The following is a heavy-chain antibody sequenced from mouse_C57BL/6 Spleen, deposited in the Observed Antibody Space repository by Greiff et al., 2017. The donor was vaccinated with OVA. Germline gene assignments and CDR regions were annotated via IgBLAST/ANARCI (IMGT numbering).Heavy chain of an antibody. D-gene: IGHD2-10*01. CDR1: GFTFTDYY. Sequence: EVKVEESGGGLVQPGGSLSLSCAASGFTFTDYYMSWVRQPPGKALEWLGFIRNKANGYTTEYSASVKGRFTISRDNSQSILYLQMNALRAEDSATYYCARYLLPGDYFDYWGQGTTLTVSS. CDR3: ARYLLPGDYFDY. J-gene: IGHJ2*01. CDR2: IRNKANGYTT. V-gene: IGHV7-3*01.